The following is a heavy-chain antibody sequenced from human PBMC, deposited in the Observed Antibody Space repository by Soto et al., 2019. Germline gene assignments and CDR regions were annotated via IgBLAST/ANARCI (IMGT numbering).Heavy chain of an antibody. CDR2: VYYSGST. J-gene: IGHJ4*02. V-gene: IGHV4-59*01. Sequence: ETLSITCSVSGGSISPYSCSWIRQPPGKGLEWIGYVYYSGSTTYNPSLKSRVTISVDTSKNQFSLRLTSVTAADTAVYYCVRSNYYGSGDYWGQGTLVTVSS. CDR1: GGSISPYS. D-gene: IGHD3-10*01. CDR3: VRSNYYGSGDY.